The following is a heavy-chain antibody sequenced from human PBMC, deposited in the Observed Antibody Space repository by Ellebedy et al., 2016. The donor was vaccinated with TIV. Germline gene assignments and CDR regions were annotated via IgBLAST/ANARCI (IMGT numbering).Heavy chain of an antibody. CDR1: GFTFSDYY. J-gene: IGHJ6*02. D-gene: IGHD6-19*01. CDR2: ISSSSSYT. V-gene: IGHV3-11*06. Sequence: GESLKISCAASGFTFSDYYMSWIRQAPGKGQEWVSYISSSSSYTNYAASVKGRFTISRDNAKNSLYLQMNSLRAEDTAVYYCAREGIGSGWYYYGMDVWGQGTTVTVSS. CDR3: AREGIGSGWYYYGMDV.